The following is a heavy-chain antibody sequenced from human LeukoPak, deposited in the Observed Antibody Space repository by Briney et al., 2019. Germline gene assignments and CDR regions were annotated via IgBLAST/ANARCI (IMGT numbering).Heavy chain of an antibody. D-gene: IGHD6-13*01. CDR3: ARDVREIAAAGTFDY. V-gene: IGHV3-7*01. CDR2: IKQDGSEK. J-gene: IGHJ4*02. CDR1: GFTFSSYW. Sequence: GGSLRLSCAASGFTFSSYWMSWVRQAPGKGLEWVANIKQDGSEKYYVDSVKGRFTISRDNAKNSLYLQMNSLRAEDTAVYYCARDVREIAAAGTFDYWGQGTLVTVSS.